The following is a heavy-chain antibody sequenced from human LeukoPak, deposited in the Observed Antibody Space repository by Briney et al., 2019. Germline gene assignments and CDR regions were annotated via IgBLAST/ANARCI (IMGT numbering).Heavy chain of an antibody. J-gene: IGHJ3*02. CDR1: GYTFNGYY. V-gene: IGHV1-2*02. D-gene: IGHD2-2*01. CDR2: INPNSGGA. Sequence: ASVKVSCKASGYTFNGYYIHWVRQAPGQGLEWMGWINPNSGGANYAQTFQGRVTMTRDTSITTSYMELSRLRSDDTAVYYCARDEMPTFDAFDMWGQGTMATASS. CDR3: ARDEMPTFDAFDM.